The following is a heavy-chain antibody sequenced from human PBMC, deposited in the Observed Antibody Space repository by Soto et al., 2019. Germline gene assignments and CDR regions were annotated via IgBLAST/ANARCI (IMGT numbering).Heavy chain of an antibody. CDR2: IYYSGST. Sequence: PSETLSLTCTVSGGPISSYYWSWLRQPPGKGLEWIGYIYYSGSTNYNPSLKSRVTISVDTSKNQFSLKLSSVTAADTAVYYCARHRIFGVVRGRGVWGKGTTVTVAS. J-gene: IGHJ6*04. CDR3: ARHRIFGVVRGRGV. CDR1: GGPISSYY. V-gene: IGHV4-59*01. D-gene: IGHD3-3*02.